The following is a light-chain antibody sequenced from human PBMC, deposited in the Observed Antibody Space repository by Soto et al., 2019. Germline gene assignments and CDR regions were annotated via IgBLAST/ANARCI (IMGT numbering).Light chain of an antibody. V-gene: IGKV3-20*01. CDR1: QSVSSSY. CDR3: HQYGGSLPYT. Sequence: EIVLTQSPGTLSLSPGERATLSCRASQSVSSSYLAWYQHKPGQAPRRLMYDASSRATGIPDRFSGSGSGTDFTLTISRLGPEDFAVYYCHQYGGSLPYTFGQGTKLEIK. J-gene: IGKJ2*01. CDR2: DAS.